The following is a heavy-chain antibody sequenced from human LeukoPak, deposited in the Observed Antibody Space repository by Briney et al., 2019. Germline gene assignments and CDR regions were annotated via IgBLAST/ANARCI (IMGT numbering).Heavy chain of an antibody. D-gene: IGHD4/OR15-4a*01. CDR3: ARRAGAYSHPYDY. CDR2: IHSDNT. V-gene: IGHV3-66*04. J-gene: IGHJ4*02. CDR1: GFTVSTNS. Sequence: GGSLRLSCTVSGFTVSTNSMSWVRQAPGKGLEWVSFIHSDNTHYSDSVKGRFTISRDNSKNTLYLQMNSLRAEDTAVYYCARRAGAYSHPYDYWGQGTLVTVSS.